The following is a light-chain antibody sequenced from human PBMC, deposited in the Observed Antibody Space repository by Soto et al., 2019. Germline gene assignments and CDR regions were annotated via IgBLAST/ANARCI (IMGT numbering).Light chain of an antibody. J-gene: IGLJ1*01. CDR1: SSDVGGYNY. V-gene: IGLV2-14*01. CDR3: SSYTSSSIDYV. CDR2: EVS. Sequence: QSALTQPASVSGSPGQSITISCTGTSSDVGGYNYVSWYQQHPGKAPKLMIYEVSNRPSGVSNRFSGSKSGNTASLTISGLQAEYEADYYCSSYTSSSIDYVFVTRTKLTVL.